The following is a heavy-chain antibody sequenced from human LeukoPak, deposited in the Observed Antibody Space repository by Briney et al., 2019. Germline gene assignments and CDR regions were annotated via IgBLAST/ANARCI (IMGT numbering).Heavy chain of an antibody. J-gene: IGHJ4*02. V-gene: IGHV4-34*01. CDR2: INHSGST. D-gene: IGHD5-12*01. CDR1: GGSFSGYY. CDR3: SSGGNGYDYFL. Sequence: SETLSLTCAVYGGSFSGYYWSWLRQPPGKGLEWIGEINHSGSTNYNPSLKSRVTISVDTSKNQFSLKLSSVTAADTAVYYCSSGGNGYDYFLWGQGTLVTVSS.